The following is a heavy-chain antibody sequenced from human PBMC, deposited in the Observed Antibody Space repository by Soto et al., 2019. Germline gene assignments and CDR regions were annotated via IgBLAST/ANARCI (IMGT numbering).Heavy chain of an antibody. CDR3: ARDSTEYSSGWYSNLDY. D-gene: IGHD6-19*01. CDR1: GFTFSSYS. J-gene: IGHJ4*02. V-gene: IGHV3-21*01. CDR2: ISSSSSYI. Sequence: GGSLRLSCAASGFTFSSYSMNWVRQAPGKGLEWVSSISSSSSYIYYADSVKGRFTISRDNAKNSLYLQMNSLRAEDTAVYYCARDSTEYSSGWYSNLDYWGQGTLVTVSS.